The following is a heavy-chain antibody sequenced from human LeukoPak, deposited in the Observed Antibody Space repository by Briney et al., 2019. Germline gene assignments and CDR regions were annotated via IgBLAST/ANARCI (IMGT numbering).Heavy chain of an antibody. CDR2: INQDGSEK. V-gene: IGHV3-7*01. Sequence: PGGSLRLSCAASGFNFNRKWMTWVRQAPGKGLEWVANINQDGSEKYNVDSVKGRFTISRDNAKSSLYLEMSGLRDEDTAVYYCADPPSDYWGQGTLVAVSS. J-gene: IGHJ4*02. CDR3: ADPPSDY. CDR1: GFNFNRKW.